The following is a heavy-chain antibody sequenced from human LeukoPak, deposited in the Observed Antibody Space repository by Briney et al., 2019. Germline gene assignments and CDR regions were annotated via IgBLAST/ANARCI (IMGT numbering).Heavy chain of an antibody. CDR1: GFTFSSYA. D-gene: IGHD3-10*01. CDR2: ISGSGGST. V-gene: IGHV3-23*01. CDR3: AKDGWFVGRGAWFDP. J-gene: IGHJ5*02. Sequence: GGSLRLSCAASGFTFSSYAMSWVRQAPGKGLEWVSAISGSGGSTYYADSVKGRFTISRDNSKNTLYLQMNSLRAEDTAVYYFAKDGWFVGRGAWFDPRGPGNPGHRLL.